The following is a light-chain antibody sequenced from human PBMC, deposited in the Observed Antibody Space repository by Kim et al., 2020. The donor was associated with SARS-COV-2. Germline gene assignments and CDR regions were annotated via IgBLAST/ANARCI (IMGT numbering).Light chain of an antibody. CDR2: WAS. V-gene: IGKV4-1*01. Sequence: ERATINCKSSQSVLYSSNNKNYLAWYQQKPGQPPKLLIYWASTRESGVPDRFSGSGSGTDFTLTISSLQAEDVAVYYCQQYYSTPLTFGEGTKLEI. J-gene: IGKJ4*01. CDR1: QSVLYSSNNKNY. CDR3: QQYYSTPLT.